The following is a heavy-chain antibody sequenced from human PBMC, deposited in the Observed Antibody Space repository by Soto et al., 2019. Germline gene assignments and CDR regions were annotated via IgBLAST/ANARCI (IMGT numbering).Heavy chain of an antibody. CDR1: GYSFTSHY. CDR2: IYPGGVNI. CDR3: ATIDRYNDYGGNVGYFDY. Sequence: GASVKVSCKAIGYSFTSHYIHWVRQAPGQGLEWMGTIYPGGVNITYAQKFKGRVTMTKDTSTDTAYMELNSLRSEDTAVYYCATIDRYNDYGGNVGYFDYWG. J-gene: IGHJ4*03. V-gene: IGHV1-46*01. D-gene: IGHD4-17*01.